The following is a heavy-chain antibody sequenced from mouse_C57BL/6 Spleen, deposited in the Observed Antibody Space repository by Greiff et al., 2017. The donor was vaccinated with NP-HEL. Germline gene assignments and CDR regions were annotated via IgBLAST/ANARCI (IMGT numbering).Heavy chain of an antibody. V-gene: IGHV1-52*01. D-gene: IGHD3-2*02. CDR3: ARPDSSVGGLDY. CDR1: GYTFTSYW. J-gene: IGHJ4*01. CDR2: IDPSDSET. Sequence: QVQLQQPGAELVRPGSSVKLSCKASGYTFTSYWMHWVKQRPIQGLEWIGNIDPSDSETHYNQKFKDKATLTVDKSSSTADMQLSSLTSEDSAVYYCARPDSSVGGLDYWGQGTSVTVSS.